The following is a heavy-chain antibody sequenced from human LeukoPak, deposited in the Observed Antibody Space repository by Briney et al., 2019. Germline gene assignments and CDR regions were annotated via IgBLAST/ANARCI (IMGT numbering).Heavy chain of an antibody. CDR1: GFTFSSFA. Sequence: PGGSLRLSCAAAGFTFSSFALHWVRQAPGKGLEWAAVISYDGSNKYYADSVKGRFTISRDNSKNTLYLQMNSLRVEDTAVHYCARAFCSSAKCALDHWGQGTLVTVSS. CDR3: ARAFCSSAKCALDH. CDR2: ISYDGSNK. V-gene: IGHV3-30*04. D-gene: IGHD2-2*01. J-gene: IGHJ4*02.